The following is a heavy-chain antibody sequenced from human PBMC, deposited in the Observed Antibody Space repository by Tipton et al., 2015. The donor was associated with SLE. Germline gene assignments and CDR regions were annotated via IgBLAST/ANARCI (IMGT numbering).Heavy chain of an antibody. CDR3: ARDRGSSSWYYYGMDV. Sequence: SLRLSCAASGFTFSSYAVHWVRQAPGKGLEWVAVISYDGSNKYYADSVKGRFTISRDNSKNTLYLQMNSLRAEDTAVYYCARDRGSSSWYYYGMDVWGQGTTVTVSS. V-gene: IGHV3-30-3*01. D-gene: IGHD6-13*01. J-gene: IGHJ6*02. CDR1: GFTFSSYA. CDR2: ISYDGSNK.